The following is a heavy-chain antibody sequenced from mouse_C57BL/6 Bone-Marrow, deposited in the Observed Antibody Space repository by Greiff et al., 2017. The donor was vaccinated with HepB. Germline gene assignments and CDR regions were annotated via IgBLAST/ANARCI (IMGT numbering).Heavy chain of an antibody. CDR3: ASRAPSRVAY. CDR2: IDPSDSYT. CDR1: GYTFTSYW. D-gene: IGHD3-3*01. V-gene: IGHV1-59*01. Sequence: QVQLKQPGAELVRPGTSVKLSCKASGYTFTSYWMHWVKQRPGQGLEWIGVIDPSDSYTNYNQKFKGKATLTVDTSSSTAYMQLSSLTSEDSAVYYCASRAPSRVAYWGQGTLVTVSA. J-gene: IGHJ3*01.